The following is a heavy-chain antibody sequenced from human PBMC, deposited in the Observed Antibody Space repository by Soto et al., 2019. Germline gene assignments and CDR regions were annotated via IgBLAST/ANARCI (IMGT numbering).Heavy chain of an antibody. CDR2: INHSGST. CDR3: ARVSFSSRAYYYYGMDV. V-gene: IGHV4-34*01. CDR1: GGSFSGYY. D-gene: IGHD6-13*01. Sequence: SETLSLTCAVYGGSFSGYYWSWIRQPPGKGLEWIGEINHSGSTNYNPSLKSRVTISVDTSKNQFSLKLSSVTAADTAVYYCARVSFSSRAYYYYGMDVWGQGTTVTVSS. J-gene: IGHJ6*02.